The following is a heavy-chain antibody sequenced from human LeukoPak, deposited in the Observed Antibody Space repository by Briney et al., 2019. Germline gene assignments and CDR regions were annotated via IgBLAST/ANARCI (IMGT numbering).Heavy chain of an antibody. J-gene: IGHJ4*02. CDR2: IYYSGST. Sequence: SETLSLTCSVSGHSVRNYFYYWVWIRQPPVKGLEWIGYIYYSGSTNYDPSLKSRVTISVDTSKNQFSLKLSSVTAADTAVYYCARGPLGDFDYWGQGTLVTVSS. D-gene: IGHD3-10*01. V-gene: IGHV4-61*01. CDR1: GHSVRNYFYY. CDR3: ARGPLGDFDY.